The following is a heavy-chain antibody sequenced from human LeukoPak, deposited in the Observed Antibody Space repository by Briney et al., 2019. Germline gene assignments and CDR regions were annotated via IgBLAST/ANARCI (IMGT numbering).Heavy chain of an antibody. CDR3: AGYSSGYPGWFDP. CDR1: GGSISSGGYY. J-gene: IGHJ5*02. Sequence: PSETLSLTCTVSGGSISSGGYYWSWIRQHPGKGLEWIGYIYYSGSTYYNPSLKSRVTISVDTSKNQFSLKLSSVTAADTAVYYCAGYSSGYPGWFDPWGQGTLVTVSS. D-gene: IGHD3-22*01. V-gene: IGHV4-31*03. CDR2: IYYSGST.